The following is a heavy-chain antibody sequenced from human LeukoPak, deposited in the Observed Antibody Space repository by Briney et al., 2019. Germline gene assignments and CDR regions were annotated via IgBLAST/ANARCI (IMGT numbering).Heavy chain of an antibody. CDR2: IYYSGST. D-gene: IGHD2-2*02. J-gene: IGHJ4*02. V-gene: IGHV4-30-4*08. CDR3: AREVRVPAAKPDY. Sequence: PSETLSLTCTVSGGSISSGDYYWSWIRQPPGKGLEWIGYIYYSGSTYYNPSLKSRVTISVDTSKNQFSLKLSSVTAADTAVYYCAREVRVPAAKPDYWGQGTLVTVSS. CDR1: GGSISSGDYY.